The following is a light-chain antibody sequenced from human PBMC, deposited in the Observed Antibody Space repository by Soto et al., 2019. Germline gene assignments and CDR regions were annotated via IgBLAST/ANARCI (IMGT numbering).Light chain of an antibody. Sequence: IVVTQSPATLSLSQGERATLSCRASQSVSNYLAWYQHKPGPAPRLLIYDASNRATGIPDRFSGSGCGTEFTLTISGLDPAADGVYCCHQRHYWPITFGQGTRLDI. CDR1: QSVSNY. CDR3: HQRHYWPIT. CDR2: DAS. J-gene: IGKJ5*01. V-gene: IGKV3-11*01.